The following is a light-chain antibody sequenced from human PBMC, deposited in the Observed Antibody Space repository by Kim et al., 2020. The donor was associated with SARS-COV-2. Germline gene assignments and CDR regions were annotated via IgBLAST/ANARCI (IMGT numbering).Light chain of an antibody. CDR2: LNSDGSH. Sequence: SVKLTCTLNGGYSSYAIAWHQQQPEKGPRYLMKLNSDGSHSKGDGISDRFSGSSSGAERYLTISSLQSEDEADYYCQTWGTGPYVVFGGGTQLTVL. V-gene: IGLV4-69*01. CDR3: QTWGTGPYVV. CDR1: GGYSSYA. J-gene: IGLJ2*01.